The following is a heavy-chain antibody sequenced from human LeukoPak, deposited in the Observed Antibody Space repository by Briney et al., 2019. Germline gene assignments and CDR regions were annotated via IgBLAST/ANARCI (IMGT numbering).Heavy chain of an antibody. J-gene: IGHJ4*02. Sequence: GGSLRLSCATSGLTVRTSSMSWVRQAPGKGLEWVAGISGSCGSTYYADSVKGRFTISRDNSKNTLYLQMNSLRAEDTAVYYCAKDRESTVTPFDYWGQGTLVTVSS. CDR2: ISGSCGST. CDR1: GLTVRTSS. V-gene: IGHV3-23*01. CDR3: AKDRESTVTPFDY. D-gene: IGHD4-17*01.